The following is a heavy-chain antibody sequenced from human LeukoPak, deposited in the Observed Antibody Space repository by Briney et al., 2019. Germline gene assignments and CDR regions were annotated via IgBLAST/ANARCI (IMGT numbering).Heavy chain of an antibody. CDR1: GFTFGGHV. CDR3: ARDIAVAGTGDAFDI. Sequence: GGSLRLSCAASGFTFGGHVMSWVRQAPGKGLEWVSTNSADGGSTYYADSVKGRFTISRDNSKNTLYLQMNSLRAEDTAVYYCARDIAVAGTGDAFDIWGQGTMVTVSS. V-gene: IGHV3-23*01. J-gene: IGHJ3*02. D-gene: IGHD6-19*01. CDR2: NSADGGST.